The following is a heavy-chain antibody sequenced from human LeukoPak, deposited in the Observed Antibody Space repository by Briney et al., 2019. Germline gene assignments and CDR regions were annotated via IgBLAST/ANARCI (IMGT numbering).Heavy chain of an antibody. Sequence: PGGSLRLSCAASGFTFSSYSMNWVRQAPGKGLEWVSSISSSSSYIYYADSVEGRFTISRDNAKNSLYLQMNSLRAEDTAAYYCARDSSSWYDYYYYMDVWGKGTTVTVSS. CDR1: GFTFSSYS. V-gene: IGHV3-21*01. CDR3: ARDSSSWYDYYYYMDV. CDR2: ISSSSSYI. D-gene: IGHD6-13*01. J-gene: IGHJ6*03.